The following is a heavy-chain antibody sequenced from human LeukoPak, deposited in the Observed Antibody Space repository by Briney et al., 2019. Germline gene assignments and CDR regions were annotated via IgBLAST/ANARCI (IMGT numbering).Heavy chain of an antibody. CDR1: GYTFTGYY. CDR2: INPNSGGT. J-gene: IGHJ4*02. Sequence: ASVKVSCKASGYTFTGYYMHWVRQAPGQGLEWMGWINPNSGGTNYAQKFQGRVTMTRDTSISTAYMELSRLRSDDTAVCCCARAPFKATTVVTFTYWGQGTLVTVSS. V-gene: IGHV1-2*02. D-gene: IGHD4-23*01. CDR3: ARAPFKATTVVTFTY.